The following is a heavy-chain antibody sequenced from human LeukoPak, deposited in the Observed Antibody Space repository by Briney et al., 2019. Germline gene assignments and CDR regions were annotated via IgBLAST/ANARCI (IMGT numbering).Heavy chain of an antibody. CDR2: IYYSGST. CDR1: GGSISSSSYY. V-gene: IGHV4-39*07. CDR3: AGETTYGSGNWFDP. J-gene: IGHJ5*02. D-gene: IGHD3-10*01. Sequence: SETLSLTCTVSGGSISSSSYYWGWIRQPPGKGLEWIGSIYYSGSTYNNPSLKSRVTISVDTSKNQFSLKLSSVTAADTAVYYCAGETTYGSGNWFDPWGQGTLVTVSS.